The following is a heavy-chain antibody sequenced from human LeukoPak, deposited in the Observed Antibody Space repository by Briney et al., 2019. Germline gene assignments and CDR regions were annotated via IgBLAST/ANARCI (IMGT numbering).Heavy chain of an antibody. CDR1: GGSISSYY. V-gene: IGHV4-59*01. J-gene: IGHJ4*02. CDR3: ARDSGPRFDY. Sequence: ASETLSLTCTVSGGSISSYYWSWIRQPPGKGLEWIGYIYYSGSTNYNPSLKSRVTISVDTSKNQFSLKVSSVTAADTAVYYCARDSGPRFDYWGQGTLVTVSS. D-gene: IGHD6-19*01. CDR2: IYYSGST.